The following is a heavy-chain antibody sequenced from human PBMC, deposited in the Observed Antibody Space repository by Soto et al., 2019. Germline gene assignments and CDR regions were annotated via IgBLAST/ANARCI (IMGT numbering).Heavy chain of an antibody. Sequence: QVQLQQSGPGLVKPSEPLSITCTVSGGSISGYYWSWIRQPPGKRLEWIGYSYSSSGGTDYNPSRNSRATISIDMSKNQVSMRLRSVTAADTAMYYCARDYYDSSESMDVWGQGTAVTVSS. D-gene: IGHD3-22*01. V-gene: IGHV4-59*01. CDR3: ARDYYDSSESMDV. CDR2: SYSSSGGT. CDR1: GGSISGYY. J-gene: IGHJ6*02.